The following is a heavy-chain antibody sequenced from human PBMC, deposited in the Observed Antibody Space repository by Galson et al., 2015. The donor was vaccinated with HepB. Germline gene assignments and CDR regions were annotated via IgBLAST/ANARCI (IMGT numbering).Heavy chain of an antibody. D-gene: IGHD5-18*01. J-gene: IGHJ6*02. Sequence: SLRLSCAASGFTFSSYAMSWVRQAPGKGLEWVSSIRGRGGNTYYTDSVKGRFTISRDNSKKMVYLQMNSLRAEDTALYYCGKDPVRASYRPYGMDVWGQGTTVTVSS. V-gene: IGHV3-23*01. CDR2: IRGRGGNT. CDR3: GKDPVRASYRPYGMDV. CDR1: GFTFSSYA.